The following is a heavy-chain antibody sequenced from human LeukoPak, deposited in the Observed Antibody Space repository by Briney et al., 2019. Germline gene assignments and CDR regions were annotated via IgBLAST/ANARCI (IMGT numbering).Heavy chain of an antibody. Sequence: SETLSLTCTVSGGSISSYYWSWIRQPPGKGLEWIGYIYYSGSTDYNPSLKSRVTMSVDTSKNQFSLKLSSVTAADTAVYYCARKNYDFWSGYYGQFDYWGQGTLVTVSS. V-gene: IGHV4-59*01. CDR2: IYYSGST. J-gene: IGHJ4*02. CDR1: GGSISSYY. CDR3: ARKNYDFWSGYYGQFDY. D-gene: IGHD3-3*01.